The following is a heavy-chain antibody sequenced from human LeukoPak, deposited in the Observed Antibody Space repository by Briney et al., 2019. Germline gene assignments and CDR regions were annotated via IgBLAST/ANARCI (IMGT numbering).Heavy chain of an antibody. Sequence: PSQTLSLTCTVSGASISSGDYFWSWIRQPPGKGLEWIGSIYYSGKTFYNPSLKSRVTISIATSKTQFSLNVSSVTAADTAVYYCARVGRNGGWHFDYWGQGTLVTVSS. CDR3: ARVGRNGGWHFDY. J-gene: IGHJ4*02. CDR2: IYYSGKT. D-gene: IGHD6-19*01. V-gene: IGHV4-30-4*08. CDR1: GASISSGDYF.